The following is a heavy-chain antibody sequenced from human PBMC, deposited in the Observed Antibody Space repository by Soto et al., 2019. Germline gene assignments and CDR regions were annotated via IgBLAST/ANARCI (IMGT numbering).Heavy chain of an antibody. D-gene: IGHD1-26*01. V-gene: IGHV5-10-1*01. Sequence: GESLKISCKGSGYSFTSYWISWVRQMPGKGLEWMGRIDPSDSYTNYSPSFQGHVTISADKSISTAYLQWSSLKASDTAMYYCARMGDTEGGWYYYYGMDVWGQGTTVTVSS. CDR2: IDPSDSYT. J-gene: IGHJ6*02. CDR1: GYSFTSYW. CDR3: ARMGDTEGGWYYYYGMDV.